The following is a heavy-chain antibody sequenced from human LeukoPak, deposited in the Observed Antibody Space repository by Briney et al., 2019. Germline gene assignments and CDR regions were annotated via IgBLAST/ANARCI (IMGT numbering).Heavy chain of an antibody. CDR2: ISAYNGNT. CDR3: ARALGSGIFYYYYYYMDV. CDR1: GYTLTSYG. Sequence: ASVKVSCKASGYTLTSYGISWVRQAPGQGLEWMGWISAYNGNTNYAQKLQGRVTMTTDTSTSTAYMELRSLRSDDTAVYYCARALGSGIFYYYYYYMDVWGKGTTVTISS. V-gene: IGHV1-18*01. D-gene: IGHD3-10*01. J-gene: IGHJ6*03.